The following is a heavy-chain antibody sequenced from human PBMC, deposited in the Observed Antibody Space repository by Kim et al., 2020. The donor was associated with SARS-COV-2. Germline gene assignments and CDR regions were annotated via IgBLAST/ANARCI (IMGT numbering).Heavy chain of an antibody. V-gene: IGHV4-31*02. CDR3: ARGLIWSGYRYFDY. J-gene: IGHJ4*02. Sequence: NPSLKSRVTISVDTSKNQFSLKLSSVTAADTAVYYCARGLIWSGYRYFDYWGQGTLVTVSS. D-gene: IGHD3-3*01.